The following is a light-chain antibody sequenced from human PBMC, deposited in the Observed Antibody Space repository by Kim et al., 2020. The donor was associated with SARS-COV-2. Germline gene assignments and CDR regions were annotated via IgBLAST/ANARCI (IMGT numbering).Light chain of an antibody. CDR2: AAS. J-gene: IGKJ1*01. V-gene: IGKV1-9*01. Sequence: TSWGNTVTISCRASHDISNYLAWYQQKPGKAPKLLIYAASTLQSGVPSRFSGSGSGTYFALTISSLQPEDFATYYCQQVNTYPWTFGQGTKVDIK. CDR3: QQVNTYPWT. CDR1: HDISNY.